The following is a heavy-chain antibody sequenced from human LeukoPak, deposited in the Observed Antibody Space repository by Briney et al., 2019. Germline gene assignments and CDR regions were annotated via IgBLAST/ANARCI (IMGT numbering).Heavy chain of an antibody. CDR2: IYSSGIT. D-gene: IGHD3-10*01. V-gene: IGHV4-4*07. Sequence: SETLSLTCTVSGGSVSGYYWSLIRQPAGKGLEWIGRIYSSGITTYNPSLKSRVTMSVDTPKNQLSLKLTSVTATDTAVYYCVRDSGSGSNRYMDVWGKGTTVTVSS. J-gene: IGHJ6*03. CDR1: GGSVSGYY. CDR3: VRDSGSGSNRYMDV.